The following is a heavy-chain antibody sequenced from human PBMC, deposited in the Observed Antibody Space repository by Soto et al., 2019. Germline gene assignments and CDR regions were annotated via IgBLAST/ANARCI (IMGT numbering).Heavy chain of an antibody. CDR2: IIPIFGTA. V-gene: IGHV1-69*13. Sequence: VASVKVSCKASGYTFTSYGISWVRQAPGQGLKWMGGIIPIFGTANYAQKFQGRVTITADESTSTAYMELSSLRSEDTAVYYCARESYKDYPFDPWGQGTLVTVSS. J-gene: IGHJ5*02. CDR3: ARESYKDYPFDP. CDR1: GYTFTSYG. D-gene: IGHD3-16*01.